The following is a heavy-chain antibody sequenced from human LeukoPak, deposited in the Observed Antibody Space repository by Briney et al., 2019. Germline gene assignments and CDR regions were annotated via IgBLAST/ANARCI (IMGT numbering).Heavy chain of an antibody. D-gene: IGHD4-17*01. J-gene: IGHJ4*02. CDR3: AREYGDLDY. Sequence: SETLSLTCTVSGDSISSSYWSWIRQPPGKGLEWIGYISYSGSTSSNPSLRSRVTISVDTSKNQFSLRLTSVTAADTAVYYCAREYGDLDYWGQGTLVTVSS. CDR2: ISYSGST. CDR1: GDSISSSY. V-gene: IGHV4-59*12.